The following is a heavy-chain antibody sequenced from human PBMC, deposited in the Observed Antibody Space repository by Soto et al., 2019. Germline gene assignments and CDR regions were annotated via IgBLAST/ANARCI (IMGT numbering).Heavy chain of an antibody. J-gene: IGHJ4*02. Sequence: PGVSLILSCAASGFTFSSYAMSWARQAPGKGLDCVSAISGSGGSTYYADSVKGRFTISRDNSKNTLYLQMNSLRAEDTAVYYCASVRDYYDSSGYYYRPRFDYWGQGTLVTVSS. CDR1: GFTFSSYA. V-gene: IGHV3-23*01. CDR2: ISGSGGST. D-gene: IGHD3-22*01. CDR3: ASVRDYYDSSGYYYRPRFDY.